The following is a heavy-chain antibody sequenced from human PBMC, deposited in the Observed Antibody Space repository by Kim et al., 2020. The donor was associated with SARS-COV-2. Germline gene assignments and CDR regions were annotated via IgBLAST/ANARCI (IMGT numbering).Heavy chain of an antibody. CDR2: MNPNSGNT. J-gene: IGHJ4*02. V-gene: IGHV1-8*01. CDR1: GYTFTSYD. CDR3: ARGRYDFWSGYYAGVFLDY. D-gene: IGHD3-3*01. Sequence: ASVKVSCKASGYTFTSYDINWVRQATGQGLEWMGWMNPNSGNTGYAQKFQGRVTMTRNTSISTAYMELSSLRSEDTAVYYCARGRYDFWSGYYAGVFLDYWGQGTLVTVSS.